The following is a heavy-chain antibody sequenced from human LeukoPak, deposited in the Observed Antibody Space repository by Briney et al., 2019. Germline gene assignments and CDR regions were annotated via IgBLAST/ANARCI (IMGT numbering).Heavy chain of an antibody. CDR1: GFTLSGSA. V-gene: IGHV3-73*01. Sequence: GGSLRLSCAASGFTLSGSAMHWVRQASGQGLEWVGRIRSKANSYATAYAASVKGRFTISRDNAKNSLYLQMNSLRAEDTAVYYCAELGITMIGDVWGKGTTVTISS. CDR2: IRSKANSYAT. J-gene: IGHJ6*04. D-gene: IGHD3-10*02. CDR3: AELGITMIGDV.